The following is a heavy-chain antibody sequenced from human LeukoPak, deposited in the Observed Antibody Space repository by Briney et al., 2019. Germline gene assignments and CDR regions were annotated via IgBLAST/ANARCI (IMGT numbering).Heavy chain of an antibody. D-gene: IGHD3-10*01. CDR1: GFTFSSYE. V-gene: IGHV3-48*03. J-gene: IGHJ6*02. CDR3: ARFVTYGSGSYYGDGMDV. CDR2: ISSSGSNI. Sequence: GGSLRLSCAASGFTFSSYEMKWVRQAPGKGLEGVSYISSSGSNIYYADSVKGRFTISRDNAKNSLYLQMNSLRAEDTAVYYCARFVTYGSGSYYGDGMDVWGQGTTVTASS.